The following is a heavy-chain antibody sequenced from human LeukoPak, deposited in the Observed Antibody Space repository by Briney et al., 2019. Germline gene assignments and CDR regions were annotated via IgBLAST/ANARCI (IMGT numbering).Heavy chain of an antibody. D-gene: IGHD3-16*01. V-gene: IGHV3-30*18. CDR3: ANDLYRRVGGMLDY. J-gene: IGHJ4*02. CDR2: ISFDGRKK. Sequence: GGSLRLSCAASGFIFSTYGMHWVRQGPGKGLEWVALISFDGRKKDYADPVKGRFTISRDNSKNTLYLQMNSLRAEDTAVYYCANDLYRRVGGMLDYWGQGTLATVSS. CDR1: GFIFSTYG.